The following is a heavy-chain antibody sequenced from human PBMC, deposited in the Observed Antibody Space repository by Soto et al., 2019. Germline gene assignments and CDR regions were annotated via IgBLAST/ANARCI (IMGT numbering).Heavy chain of an antibody. CDR1: GFTFSSCW. CDR3: VRGAAAFAGADY. D-gene: IGHD2-15*01. V-gene: IGHV3-74*01. Sequence: EVQLVEAGGGSVQPGGSLRLSCEGSGFTFSSCWMHWVRQAPGKGLVWVARINRDGSSTTYGDPVKGRLTISRDNAKNTLYLQMTSLRAEDTALYYCVRGAAAFAGADYWGQGTLVSVSS. J-gene: IGHJ4*02. CDR2: INRDGSST.